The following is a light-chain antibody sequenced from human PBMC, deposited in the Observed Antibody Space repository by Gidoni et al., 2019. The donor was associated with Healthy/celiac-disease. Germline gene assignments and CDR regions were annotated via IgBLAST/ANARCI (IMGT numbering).Light chain of an antibody. J-gene: IGKJ4*01. Sequence: IPMTPSPSSLSASVGDRVTITCQASKDISNYLNWYQQKPGKAPKLLIYDASNLETGVPARFSGSGSGTDFTFTISSLQPEDIATYYCQQYDNLPLTFGGGTKVEIK. CDR1: KDISNY. V-gene: IGKV1-33*01. CDR3: QQYDNLPLT. CDR2: DAS.